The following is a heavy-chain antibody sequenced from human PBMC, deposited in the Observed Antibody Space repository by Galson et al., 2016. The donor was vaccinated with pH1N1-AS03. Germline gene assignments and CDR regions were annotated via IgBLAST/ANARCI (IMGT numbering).Heavy chain of an antibody. J-gene: IGHJ4*02. CDR1: GFTFSNKW. CDR2: ISSDGSSV. CDR3: ARDLDDKYRGDLGY. Sequence: SLRLSCAASGFTFSNKWMHWVRHTPGKGLVWVSRISSDGSSVSYADSVKGRFTISRDNAKNTLYLQMNSLRVEDTAVYYCARDLDDKYRGDLGYWGQGTLVTVSS. D-gene: IGHD5-12*01. V-gene: IGHV3-74*01.